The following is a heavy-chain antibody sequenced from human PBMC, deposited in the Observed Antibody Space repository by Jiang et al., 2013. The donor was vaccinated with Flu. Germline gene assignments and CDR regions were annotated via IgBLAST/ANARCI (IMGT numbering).Heavy chain of an antibody. Sequence: SGAEVKKPGSSVKVSCKASGGTFSSYAISWVRQAPGQGLEWMGGIIPIFGTANYAQKFQGRVTITADESTSTAYMELSSLRSEDTAVYYCARMSGDYDILTGYYKRGNWFDPWGQGTLVTVSS. V-gene: IGHV1-69*01. CDR3: ARMSGDYDILTGYYKRGNWFDP. D-gene: IGHD3-9*01. J-gene: IGHJ5*02. CDR2: IIPIFGTA. CDR1: GGTFSSYA.